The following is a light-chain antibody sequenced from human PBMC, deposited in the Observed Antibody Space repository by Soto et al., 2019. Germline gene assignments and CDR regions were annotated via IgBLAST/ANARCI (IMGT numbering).Light chain of an antibody. V-gene: IGKV4-1*01. J-gene: IGKJ5*01. CDR2: WAS. CDR1: QTILSTSNNKHY. Sequence: DIVMTQSPDSLAVSLGERVTISCKSSQTILSTSNNKHYSAWFRQKPGQPPKLLIYWASTRESGVPDRFSGSGSGTDFTLTITSLQAEDVAIYSCHQYYSVPPTFGQGTRLEIK. CDR3: HQYYSVPPT.